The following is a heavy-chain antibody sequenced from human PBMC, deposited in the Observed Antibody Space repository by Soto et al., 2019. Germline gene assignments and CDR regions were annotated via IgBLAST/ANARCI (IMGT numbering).Heavy chain of an antibody. CDR1: GFTFSSYG. Sequence: GGSLRLSCAASGFTFSSYGMHWVRQAPGKGLEWVAVISYDGSNKYYADSVKGRFTISRDNSKNTLYLQMNSLRAEDTAVYYCAKDMDRSAKGSSWYSAVSYYYYYGMDVWGQGTTVTVYS. CDR3: AKDMDRSAKGSSWYSAVSYYYYYGMDV. D-gene: IGHD6-13*01. CDR2: ISYDGSNK. V-gene: IGHV3-30*18. J-gene: IGHJ6*02.